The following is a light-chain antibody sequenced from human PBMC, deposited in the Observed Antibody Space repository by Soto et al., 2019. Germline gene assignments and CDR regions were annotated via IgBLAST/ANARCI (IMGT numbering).Light chain of an antibody. CDR3: QQYGSSRT. CDR2: GAS. J-gene: IGKJ1*01. Sequence: EIVLTQSPASLSLSPGERATLSSRASQSVSSSYLAWYQQKPGQTTRLIIYGASSRATGIPDRCSGSGSGTDFTITISKLEPDDTAVYYCQQYGSSRTFGQGTRVDI. CDR1: QSVSSSY. V-gene: IGKV3-20*01.